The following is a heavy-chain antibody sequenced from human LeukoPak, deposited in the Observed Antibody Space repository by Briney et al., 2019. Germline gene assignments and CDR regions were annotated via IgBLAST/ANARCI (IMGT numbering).Heavy chain of an antibody. CDR3: ARDSRIRAPRITMIVVDRYYYYYGMDV. CDR2: ISSSGSTI. D-gene: IGHD3-22*01. J-gene: IGHJ6*02. V-gene: IGHV3-48*03. CDR1: GFTFSSYE. Sequence: GGSLRLSCAASGFTFSSYEMNWVRQAPGKGLEWVSYISSSGSTIYYADSVKGRFTISRDNAKNSLYLQMNSLRAEDTAVYYCARDSRIRAPRITMIVVDRYYYYYGMDVWGQGTRSPSP.